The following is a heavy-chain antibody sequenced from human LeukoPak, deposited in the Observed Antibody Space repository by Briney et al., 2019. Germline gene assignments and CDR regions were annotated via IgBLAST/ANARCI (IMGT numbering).Heavy chain of an antibody. CDR1: GFTFSSYN. D-gene: IGHD3-3*01. J-gene: IGHJ4*02. Sequence: GGSLRLSCVVSGFTFSSYNMNWVRRAPGKGLEWVSYIGSSVSTRYYADSVEGRFTISRDNGKHSLYLQMNSLRAEDTAVYYCAREGSDFWSGYSKGYFDYWGQGTLVTVSS. CDR3: AREGSDFWSGYSKGYFDY. CDR2: IGSSVSTR. V-gene: IGHV3-48*01.